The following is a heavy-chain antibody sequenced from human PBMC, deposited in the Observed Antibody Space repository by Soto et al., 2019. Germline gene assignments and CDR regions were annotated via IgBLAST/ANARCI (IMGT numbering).Heavy chain of an antibody. Sequence: EVQLVESGGGLVQPGGSLRLSCAASGFTFSDHYMDWVRQAPGKGLEWIARSRNKASGYTTVYAASVRGKFTISRDDSRSSSYLQMNSLNTEDTAVYYCARGFQSFDIWGRGTVVTVSS. J-gene: IGHJ3*02. CDR3: ARGFQSFDI. V-gene: IGHV3-72*01. CDR1: GFTFSDHY. CDR2: SRNKASGYTT.